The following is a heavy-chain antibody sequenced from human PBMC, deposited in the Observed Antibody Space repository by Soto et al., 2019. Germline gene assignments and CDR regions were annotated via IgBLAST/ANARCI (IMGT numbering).Heavy chain of an antibody. D-gene: IGHD3-16*01. J-gene: IGHJ4*02. Sequence: QVQLVESGGGVVQPGRSLRLSCAASGFTFSNYGMHWFRQARGKGLELVAGIWYDGDNKYYADSVKGRFTISRDNSQNTRYVQMNSLRAEDTAVYYCARDRERLAFLDVDYWGQGTLITVSS. CDR2: IWYDGDNK. CDR1: GFTFSNYG. V-gene: IGHV3-33*01. CDR3: ARDRERLAFLDVDY.